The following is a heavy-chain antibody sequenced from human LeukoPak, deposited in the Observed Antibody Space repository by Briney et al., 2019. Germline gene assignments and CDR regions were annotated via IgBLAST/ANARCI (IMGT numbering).Heavy chain of an antibody. V-gene: IGHV4-4*07. D-gene: IGHD4-11*01. J-gene: IGHJ6*03. CDR2: IYTSGST. CDR1: GGSISSYY. Sequence: ASETLSPTCTVSGGSISSYYWSWIRQPAGKGLEWIGRIYTSGSTNYNPSLKSRVTMSVDTSKNQFSLKLSSVTAADTAVYYCARDQYSNYDYYYYYMDVWGKGTTVTISS. CDR3: ARDQYSNYDYYYYYMDV.